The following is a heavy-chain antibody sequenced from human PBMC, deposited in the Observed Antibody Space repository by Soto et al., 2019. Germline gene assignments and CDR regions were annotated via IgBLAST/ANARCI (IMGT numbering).Heavy chain of an antibody. J-gene: IGHJ6*02. CDR2: INHSGST. V-gene: IGHV4-34*01. Sequence: SETLSLTCAVYGGPFSGYYWSWIRQPPGKGLEWIGEINHSGSTNYNPSHKSRVTISVDTSRNQFSLKLSSVTDADTAVFYCARSLYGGSGLNYYYGMDVWGQGTTVTVSS. CDR1: GGPFSGYY. CDR3: ARSLYGGSGLNYYYGMDV. D-gene: IGHD3-10*01.